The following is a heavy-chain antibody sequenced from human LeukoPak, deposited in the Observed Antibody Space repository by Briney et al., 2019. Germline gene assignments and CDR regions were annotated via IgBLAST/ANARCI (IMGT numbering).Heavy chain of an antibody. CDR1: GFTISSYW. V-gene: IGHV3-7*01. CDR3: AREPRYFDWSIDY. CDR2: IKQDGSEK. J-gene: IGHJ4*02. Sequence: PGGSLRLSCEASGFTISSYWMSWVRQAPGKGLEWVANIKQDGSEKYYVDSVKGRFTISRDNAKNSLYLQMNSLRAEDTAVYYCAREPRYFDWSIDYWGQGTLVTVSS. D-gene: IGHD3-9*01.